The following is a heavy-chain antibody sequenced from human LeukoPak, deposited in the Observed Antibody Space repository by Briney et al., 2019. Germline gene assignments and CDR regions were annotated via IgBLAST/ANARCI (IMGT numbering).Heavy chain of an antibody. D-gene: IGHD6-13*01. V-gene: IGHV1-2*02. Sequence: ASVKVSCKAPGYTFTAYYMHWVRQAPGQGPEWMGWINPNSGGTDYAQKFQGRVTMTRDTSISTAYMELSSLTSDDTAGYYCARDGIYSRNFDAFDIWGQGTMVTVSS. CDR1: GYTFTAYY. J-gene: IGHJ3*02. CDR2: INPNSGGT. CDR3: ARDGIYSRNFDAFDI.